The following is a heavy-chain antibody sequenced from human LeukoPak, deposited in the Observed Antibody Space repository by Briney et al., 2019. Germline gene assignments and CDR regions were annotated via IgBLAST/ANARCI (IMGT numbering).Heavy chain of an antibody. V-gene: IGHV3-11*01. CDR3: VRGTGRDY. D-gene: IGHD3-10*01. CDR2: ISGSGNTI. CDR1: GFTFSDYY. J-gene: IGHJ4*02. Sequence: GGSLRLSCAVSGFTFSDYYMGWIRQAPGKGLECVSYISGSGNTIHYADSVKGRLIISRDNTRNSLYLQLNSLRVEDTAVYYCVRGTGRDYWGQGTLVTVSS.